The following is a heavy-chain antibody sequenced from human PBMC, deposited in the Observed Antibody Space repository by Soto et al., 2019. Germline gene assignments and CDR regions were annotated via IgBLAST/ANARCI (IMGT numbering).Heavy chain of an antibody. V-gene: IGHV4-39*01. CDR2: ISFSGTT. J-gene: IGHJ5*02. Sequence: QLQLQESGPGLVKPSETLSLTCTVSGDSISSTTYSWGWIRQPPGKGLEWIASISFSGTTYYNPSLKSRVTTSVDSSKNQLSLRLTSVAAADTAVYYCARHFSSPLLTVNRFDPWGQGTLVTVSS. CDR1: GDSISSTTYS. CDR3: ARHFSSPLLTVNRFDP. D-gene: IGHD3-3*01.